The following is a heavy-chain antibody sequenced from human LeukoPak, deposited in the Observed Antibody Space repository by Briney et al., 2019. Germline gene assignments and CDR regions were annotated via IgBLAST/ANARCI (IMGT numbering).Heavy chain of an antibody. V-gene: IGHV1-69*13. D-gene: IGHD3-22*01. CDR1: GGTFSSYA. J-gene: IGHJ4*02. CDR3: ARAATYYYDSSGYGVDY. CDR2: IIPIFGTA. Sequence: GASVKVSCKASGGTFSSYAISWVRQAPGQGLEWMGGIIPIFGTANYAQKFQGRVTITADESTSTAYMELSSLRSEDTAVYYCARAATYYYDSSGYGVDYWGQGTLVTVPS.